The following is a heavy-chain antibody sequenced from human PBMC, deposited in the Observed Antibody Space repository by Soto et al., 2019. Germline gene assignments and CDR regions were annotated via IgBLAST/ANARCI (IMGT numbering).Heavy chain of an antibody. J-gene: IGHJ6*02. V-gene: IGHV4-30-2*01. CDR1: GGSMSRGGQS. CDR3: ARAPPGPSSRGDV. CDR2: IYYTGST. Sequence: PSENLSLTYAVSGGSMSRGGQSWSWIRQPPGKGLEWLGFIYYTGSTYYNPSLKSRVTLSVDRSKNQFSLNLTSVTAADTAMYFCARAPPGPSSRGDVWGQWTTVT.